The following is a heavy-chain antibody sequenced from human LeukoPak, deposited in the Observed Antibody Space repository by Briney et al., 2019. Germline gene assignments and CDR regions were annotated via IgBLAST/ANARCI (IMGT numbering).Heavy chain of an antibody. Sequence: PGGSLRLSCAASGFSFSSNWMHWVRQTPGKGLVWVSRINSGGTGTTYADSVEGRFTISRDNAKNTLFLQMNSLRGEDTAAYYCATSLGPLAESWGQGTLVTVSS. CDR2: INSGGTGT. J-gene: IGHJ5*02. CDR1: GFSFSSNW. V-gene: IGHV3-74*01. D-gene: IGHD6-19*01. CDR3: ATSLGPLAES.